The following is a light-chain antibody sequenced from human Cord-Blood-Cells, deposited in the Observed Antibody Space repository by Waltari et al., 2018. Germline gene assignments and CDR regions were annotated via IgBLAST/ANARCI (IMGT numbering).Light chain of an antibody. J-gene: IGKJ4*01. Sequence: EVVLTQSPATLALSPGERATLSCRASQSVSSYLAWYQQKPVQDPRLLIYDASKRATGNPARFTDSGSGTHVTLTISSLEPEDFAVSYCQQRSKWFTFGGGTIVEIK. CDR3: QQRSKWFT. CDR1: QSVSSY. V-gene: IGKV3-11*01. CDR2: DAS.